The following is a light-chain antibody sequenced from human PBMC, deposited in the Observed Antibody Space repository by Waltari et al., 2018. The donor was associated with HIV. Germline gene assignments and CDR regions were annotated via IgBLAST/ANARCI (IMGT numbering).Light chain of an antibody. CDR1: KLGDKY. Sequence: SYELAQPPSVSVSLGQTASISCSGDKLGDKYVSWYSQRPGQSPVLVIYEDNKRPSGIPGRFSGSNAGDTGTLTISGTQAVDEADYYCQAWDSGTGVFGGGTKLTVL. J-gene: IGLJ2*01. CDR3: QAWDSGTGV. CDR2: EDN. V-gene: IGLV3-1*01.